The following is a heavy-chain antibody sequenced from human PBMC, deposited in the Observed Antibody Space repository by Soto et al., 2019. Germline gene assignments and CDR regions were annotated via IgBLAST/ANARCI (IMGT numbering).Heavy chain of an antibody. CDR2: IKQDGSEK. Sequence: GWSLRLSCAASGFTFSSYWMSWVRQAPGKGLEWVANIKQDGSEKYYVDSVKGRFTISRDNAKNSLYLQMNSLRAEDTAVYYCARDRGYSSSWYYFDYWGQGTLVTVSS. D-gene: IGHD6-13*01. J-gene: IGHJ4*02. CDR3: ARDRGYSSSWYYFDY. V-gene: IGHV3-7*01. CDR1: GFTFSSYW.